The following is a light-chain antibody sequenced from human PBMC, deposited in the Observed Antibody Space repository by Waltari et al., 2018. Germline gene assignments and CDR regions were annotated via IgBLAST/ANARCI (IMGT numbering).Light chain of an antibody. CDR2: GKN. J-gene: IGLJ2*01. CDR1: ILRTYY. Sequence: SSDLTQDTAVSVALGQTVRIPCQGYILRTYYGNWCRQKPGQPPELVIYGKNNRPSGIPDRFSASSSGNTASLIITGAQAEDEADYYCSSRELSGHVVFGGGTRLTVL. CDR3: SSRELSGHVV. V-gene: IGLV3-19*01.